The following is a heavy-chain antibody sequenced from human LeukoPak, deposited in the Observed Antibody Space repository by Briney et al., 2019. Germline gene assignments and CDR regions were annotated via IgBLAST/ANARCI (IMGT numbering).Heavy chain of an antibody. D-gene: IGHD1-1*01. CDR3: ARIPLERRRYYFDY. CDR1: GGSISSSSYY. J-gene: IGHJ4*02. V-gene: IGHV4-39*07. Sequence: ASETLSLTCTVSGGSISSSSYYWGWIRQPPGKGLEWIGSIYYSGSTYYNPSLKSRVTISVDTSKNQFSLKLSSVTAADTAVYYCARIPLERRRYYFDYWGQGTLVTVSS. CDR2: IYYSGST.